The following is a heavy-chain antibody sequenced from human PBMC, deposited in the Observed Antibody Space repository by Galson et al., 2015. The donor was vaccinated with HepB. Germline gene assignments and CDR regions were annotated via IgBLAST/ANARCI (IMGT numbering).Heavy chain of an antibody. CDR1: GFTLSSYG. CDR2: ISYDGSNK. D-gene: IGHD2-2*01. V-gene: IGHV3-30*03. J-gene: IGHJ3*02. Sequence: SLRLSCAASGFTLSSYGMHWVRQAPGKGLEWVAVISYDGSNKYYADSVRGRFTIPRDNSKNTLYLQMNSLRAEDTAVYYCATLVVPAPNDAFDIWGQGTLVTVSS. CDR3: ATLVVPAPNDAFDI.